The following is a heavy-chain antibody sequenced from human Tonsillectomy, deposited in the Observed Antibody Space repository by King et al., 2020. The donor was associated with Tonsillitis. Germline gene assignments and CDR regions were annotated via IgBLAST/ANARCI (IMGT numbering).Heavy chain of an antibody. CDR3: ARLSGFGDYGYDY. Sequence: QLQESGPGLVKPSETLSLTCTVSGDSITNHLWSWIRQPPGKGLVWIGHISYSGTTEYHPSLKIRATIFLDTSKKHFSLKLSSVTTADTAVYYCARLSGFGDYGYDYWGQGTLVTVSS. V-gene: IGHV4-59*08. J-gene: IGHJ4*02. D-gene: IGHD4-17*01. CDR1: GDSITNHL. CDR2: ISYSGTT.